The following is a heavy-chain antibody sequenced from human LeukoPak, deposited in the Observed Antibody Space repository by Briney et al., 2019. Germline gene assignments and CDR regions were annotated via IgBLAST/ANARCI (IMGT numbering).Heavy chain of an antibody. Sequence: SETLSLTCAVYGGSFSGYYWSWIRQPPGKGLEWIGEINHSGSTNYNPSLKSRVTISVDTSKNQFSLKLISVTAADTAVYYCARGLWDDSMRPDAFDIWGQGTMVTVSS. J-gene: IGHJ3*02. CDR2: INHSGST. CDR3: ARGLWDDSMRPDAFDI. D-gene: IGHD3-16*01. CDR1: GGSFSGYY. V-gene: IGHV4-34*01.